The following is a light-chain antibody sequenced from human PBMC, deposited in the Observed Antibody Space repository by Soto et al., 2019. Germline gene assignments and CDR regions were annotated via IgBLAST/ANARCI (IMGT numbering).Light chain of an antibody. Sequence: EIVLTQSPSTLSLSPGERATLSCRASQSVSSNYLAWYQQKPGQAPRLLIYGASSRPTGIPDRFSGSGSGTDFTLTISRLEPEDFAVYYCQQYVSSPYTFGQGTKLEIK. J-gene: IGKJ2*01. CDR3: QQYVSSPYT. V-gene: IGKV3-20*01. CDR2: GAS. CDR1: QSVSSNY.